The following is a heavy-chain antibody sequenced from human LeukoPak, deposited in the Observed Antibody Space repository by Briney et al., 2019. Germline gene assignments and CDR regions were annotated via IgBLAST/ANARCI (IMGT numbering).Heavy chain of an antibody. CDR2: IYYSGSA. Sequence: SETVSLTCTVSGGSISRSNYYWAWIRQPPGKGLEWIGNIYYSGSAYFDPSLRSRVTLSVDTSKNHFSLKLSSVTAADTAVYYCARQTGGTSSIADWGQGTPVTASS. CDR3: ARQTGGTSSIAD. D-gene: IGHD6-6*01. CDR1: GGSISRSNYY. J-gene: IGHJ4*02. V-gene: IGHV4-39*01.